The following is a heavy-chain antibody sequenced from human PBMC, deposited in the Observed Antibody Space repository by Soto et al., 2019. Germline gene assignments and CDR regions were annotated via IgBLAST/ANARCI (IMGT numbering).Heavy chain of an antibody. J-gene: IGHJ4*02. Sequence: ASLKVSCKASGYTFSSYDINWVRQATGQGLEWMGWMSPNSGNTGYAQNFQARVTMTRDTSISTAYMELSSLTSEDTAMYYCARGVDAGVDYWGQGTLVTSP. CDR2: MSPNSGNT. D-gene: IGHD1-26*01. CDR1: GYTFSSYD. V-gene: IGHV1-8*01. CDR3: ARGVDAGVDY.